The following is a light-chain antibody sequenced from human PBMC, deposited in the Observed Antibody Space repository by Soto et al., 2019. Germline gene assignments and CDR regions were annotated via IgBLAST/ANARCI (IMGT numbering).Light chain of an antibody. Sequence: EIVLTQSPATLSLSPGERATLSCRASQGLGNYLAWYQQKPGQAPRLLIYDASNRATGIPARFSGSGSGTDFTLTISSLEPEDFAIYYCQQRGTWPRTFGPVTTVDF. V-gene: IGKV3-11*01. CDR2: DAS. J-gene: IGKJ3*01. CDR1: QGLGNY. CDR3: QQRGTWPRT.